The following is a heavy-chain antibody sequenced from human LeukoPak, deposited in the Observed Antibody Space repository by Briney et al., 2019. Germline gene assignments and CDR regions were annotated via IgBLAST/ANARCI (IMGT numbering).Heavy chain of an antibody. CDR2: ISYSGST. Sequence: PSETLSLTCTVSGGSINTYYWSWLRQSPAKGLEWIGFISYSGSTDYNPSLKGRVTISVDTSKNQFSLNLNSLTAADTAVYYCARWYCSSGTCYYLDYWGHGTLVTVSS. D-gene: IGHD2-2*01. J-gene: IGHJ4*01. CDR1: GGSINTYY. CDR3: ARWYCSSGTCYYLDY. V-gene: IGHV4-59*01.